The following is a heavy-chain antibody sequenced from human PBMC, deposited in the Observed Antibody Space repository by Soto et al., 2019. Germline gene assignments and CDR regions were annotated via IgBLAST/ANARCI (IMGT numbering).Heavy chain of an antibody. D-gene: IGHD6-19*01. CDR2: IIPIFGTA. V-gene: IGHV1-69*12. CDR3: ARERLTVAGYYYYGMDV. J-gene: IGHJ6*02. Sequence: QVQLVQSGAEVKKPGSSVKGSCKASGDTFSSYAIRWVRQAPGQGLVRMGGIIPIFGTANYAQKFQGRVTITADESTSTAYMELSSLRSEDTAVYYCARERLTVAGYYYYGMDVWGQGTTVTVSS. CDR1: GDTFSSYA.